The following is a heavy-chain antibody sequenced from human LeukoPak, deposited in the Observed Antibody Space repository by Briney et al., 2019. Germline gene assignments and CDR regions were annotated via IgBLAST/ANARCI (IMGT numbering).Heavy chain of an antibody. CDR2: ISGSGGST. D-gene: IGHD3-22*01. CDR1: GYTFTSYG. V-gene: IGHV3-23*01. Sequence: GASVKVSCKASGYTFTSYGISWVRQAPGKGLEWVSAISGSGGSTYYADSVKGRFTISRDNSKNTLYLQMNSLRAEDTAVYYCAKASAMIVVVSKHFDYWGQGTLVTVSS. CDR3: AKASAMIVVVSKHFDY. J-gene: IGHJ4*02.